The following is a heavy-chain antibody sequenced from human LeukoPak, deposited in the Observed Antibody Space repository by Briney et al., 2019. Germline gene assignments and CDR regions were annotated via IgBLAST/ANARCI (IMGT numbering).Heavy chain of an antibody. V-gene: IGHV3-9*01. CDR1: GFTFDDYA. D-gene: IGHD2-8*01. CDR3: AKDQMVYATYFDY. CDR2: ISWNSGSI. J-gene: IGHJ4*02. Sequence: GGSLRLSCAASGFTFDDYAMHWVRQAPGKGREWVSGISWNSGSIGYADSVKGRFTISRDNSKNTLYLQMNSLRAEDTAVYYCAKDQMVYATYFDYWGQGTLVTVSS.